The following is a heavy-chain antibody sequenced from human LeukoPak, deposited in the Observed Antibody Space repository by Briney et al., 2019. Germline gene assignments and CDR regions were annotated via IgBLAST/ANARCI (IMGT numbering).Heavy chain of an antibody. CDR2: IYPRDGST. CDR1: GYTFTSNY. V-gene: IGHV1-46*01. J-gene: IGHJ4*02. CDR3: ARDQEGFDY. Sequence: ASVKVSCKASGYTFTSNYIHWVRQAPGQGLEWMGMIYPRDGSTSYAQKFQGRVTVTRDTSTSTVHMELSGLRSEDTAVYYCARDQEGFDYWGQGTLVTVTS.